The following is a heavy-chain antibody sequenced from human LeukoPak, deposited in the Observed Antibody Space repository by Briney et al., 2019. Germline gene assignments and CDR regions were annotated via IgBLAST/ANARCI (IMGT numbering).Heavy chain of an antibody. CDR1: GYSFTSYW. D-gene: IGHD3-3*01. J-gene: IGHJ2*01. CDR3: ARGNDDFWSGYSWPWYFDL. Sequence: HGESLKISCKGSGYSFTSYWIGWVRQMPGKGLEWMGIIYPGDSDTRYSPSFQGQVTISADKSISTAYLQWSSLKASDTAMYYCARGNDDFWSGYSWPWYFDLWGRGTLVTVSS. V-gene: IGHV5-51*01. CDR2: IYPGDSDT.